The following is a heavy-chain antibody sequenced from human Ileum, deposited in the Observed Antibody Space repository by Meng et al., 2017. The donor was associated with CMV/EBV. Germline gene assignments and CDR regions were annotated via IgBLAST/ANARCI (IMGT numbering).Heavy chain of an antibody. J-gene: IGHJ4*02. D-gene: IGHD1-14*01. Sequence: VRLVQSGAEVKKPGASGKVSCEGSGGTCSSNAISWVRHAPGQGLEWMGVISPIFRTSNYAQKFQGRLTITADESTSTAYMELSSLTSGDTAVYYCATSGRGPKYYFDYWGQGTLVTVSS. CDR1: GGTCSSNA. CDR3: ATSGRGPKYYFDY. V-gene: IGHV1-69*12. CDR2: ISPIFRTS.